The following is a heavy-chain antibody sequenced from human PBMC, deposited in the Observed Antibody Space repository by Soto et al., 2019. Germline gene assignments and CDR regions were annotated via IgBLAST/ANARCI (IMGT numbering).Heavy chain of an antibody. CDR3: ARERYYYGSGDY. J-gene: IGHJ4*02. Sequence: GSLRLSCAASGFTFSTYSMNWVRQAPGKGLEWVSSISSSSTIYYADSVKGRFTISRDNVQNSLYLQMNNLRAEDTAVYYCARERYYYGSGDYWGQGTLVTVSS. CDR1: GFTFSTYS. CDR2: ISSSSTI. D-gene: IGHD3-10*01. V-gene: IGHV3-48*01.